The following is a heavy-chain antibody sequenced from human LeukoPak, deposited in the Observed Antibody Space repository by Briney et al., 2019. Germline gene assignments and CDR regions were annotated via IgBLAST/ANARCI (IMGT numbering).Heavy chain of an antibody. Sequence: SVKVSCKASGFTFTSSAVQWVRQARGQRLEWIGWIVVGSGNTNYAQKFQERVTITRDMSTSTAYMELSSLRSEDTAVYYCAAARDPIYYYGMDVWGQGTTVTVSS. CDR2: IVVGSGNT. V-gene: IGHV1-58*01. CDR1: GFTFTSSA. CDR3: AAARDPIYYYGMDV. J-gene: IGHJ6*02.